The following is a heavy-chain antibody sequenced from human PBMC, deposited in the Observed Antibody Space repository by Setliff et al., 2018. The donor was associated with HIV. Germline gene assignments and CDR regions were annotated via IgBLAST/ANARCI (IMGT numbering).Heavy chain of an antibody. Sequence: GGSLRLSCAASGFTFSSYGMHWVRQAPGKGLEWVAFIRCDGSNEYYADSVKGRFTISRDNSKNTLYLQMNSLRAEDTAVYYCAKDHRTTTAYYMDVWGKGTTVTVSS. CDR3: AKDHRTTTAYYMDV. J-gene: IGHJ6*03. CDR2: IRCDGSNE. D-gene: IGHD4-17*01. CDR1: GFTFSSYG. V-gene: IGHV3-30*02.